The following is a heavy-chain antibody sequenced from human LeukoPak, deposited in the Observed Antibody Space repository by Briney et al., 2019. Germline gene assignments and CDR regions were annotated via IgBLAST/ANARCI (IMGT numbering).Heavy chain of an antibody. CDR3: ARVLRGGGGFDY. V-gene: IGHV3-13*04. D-gene: IGHD3-10*01. CDR2: VGIAGDT. Sequence: GGSLRLSCAASGFTVSSHDIHWVRQPTGKGLEWVSGVGIAGDTYYAGSVKGRFTISRENAKNALFLQMNSLRDGDTAVYYCARVLRGGGGFDYWGQGTLVTVSS. CDR1: GFTVSSHD. J-gene: IGHJ4*02.